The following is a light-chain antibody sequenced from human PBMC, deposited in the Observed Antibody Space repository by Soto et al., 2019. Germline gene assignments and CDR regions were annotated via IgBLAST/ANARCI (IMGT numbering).Light chain of an antibody. CDR1: QSVSSSY. V-gene: IGKV3-20*01. CDR3: QQYGSSPQT. Sequence: ENVLTQSPGTLSLSPGETATLSCRASQSVSSSYLAWYQQKPGQAPRLLLYGASNSATGIPDRFSGRGSGTDFSLTISRLEPEDFAVYYCQQYGSSPQTFGQGTKVEIK. J-gene: IGKJ1*01. CDR2: GAS.